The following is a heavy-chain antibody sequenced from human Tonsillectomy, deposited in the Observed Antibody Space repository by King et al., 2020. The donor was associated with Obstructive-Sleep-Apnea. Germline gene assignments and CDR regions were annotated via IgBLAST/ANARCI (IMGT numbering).Heavy chain of an antibody. D-gene: IGHD6-19*01. V-gene: IGHV3-9*01. CDR3: AKDNSSGWYRGLDY. CDR1: GFTFDDYA. Sequence: VQLVESGGGLVQPGRSLRLSCAASGFTFDDYAMHWVRQAPGKGLEWVSCISWNSGSIAYADSVKGRFTISRDNAKNSLHLQMNSLRAEDTAFYYCAKDNSSGWYRGLDYWGQGTLVIVSS. J-gene: IGHJ4*02. CDR2: ISWNSGSI.